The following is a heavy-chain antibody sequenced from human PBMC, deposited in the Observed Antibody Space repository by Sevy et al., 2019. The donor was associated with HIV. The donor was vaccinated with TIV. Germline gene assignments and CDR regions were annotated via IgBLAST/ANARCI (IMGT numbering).Heavy chain of an antibody. CDR3: AKRPGSSNWYYFDY. J-gene: IGHJ4*02. V-gene: IGHV3-23*01. D-gene: IGHD6-13*01. CDR2: ISGSAVST. CDR1: GFTFSSYA. Sequence: GGSLRLSCAASGFTFSSYAMTWVRQAPGKGLEWVSTISGSAVSTYYADSVKGRFTISRDNSKNTLYLQMNSLRADDTAVYYCAKRPGSSNWYYFDYWGQGTLVTVSS.